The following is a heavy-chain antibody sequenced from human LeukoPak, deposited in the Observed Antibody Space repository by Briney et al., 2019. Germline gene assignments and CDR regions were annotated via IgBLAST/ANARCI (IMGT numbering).Heavy chain of an antibody. CDR2: INHSGST. D-gene: IGHD3-22*01. CDR1: GGSFSGYY. CDR3: ARVDRYSYYYDSSGYYSDAFDI. J-gene: IGHJ3*02. Sequence: PSETLSLTCAVYGGSFSGYYWSWIRQPPGKGLEWIGEINHSGSTNYNPSLKSRVTTSVDTSKNQFSLKLSSVTAADTAVYYCARVDRYSYYYDSSGYYSDAFDIWGQGTMVTVSS. V-gene: IGHV4-34*01.